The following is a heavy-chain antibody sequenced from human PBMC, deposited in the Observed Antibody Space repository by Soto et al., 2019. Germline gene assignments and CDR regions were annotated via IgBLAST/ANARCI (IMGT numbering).Heavy chain of an antibody. CDR1: GFTFSNYG. D-gene: IGHD3-16*01. V-gene: IGHV3-30*18. CDR2: IRNDGSNE. CDR3: AKRPAGGDTHRPADY. J-gene: IGHJ4*02. Sequence: PGGSLRLSCAASGFTFSNYGMHWVRQAPGKGLEWVAVIRNDGSNEYYADSVKGRFTISRDNPKHTLYLQMNSLRAEDTAVYYCAKRPAGGDTHRPADYWGQGALVTVSS.